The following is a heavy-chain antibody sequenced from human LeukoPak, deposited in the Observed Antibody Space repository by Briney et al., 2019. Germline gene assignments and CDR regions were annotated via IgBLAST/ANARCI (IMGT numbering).Heavy chain of an antibody. CDR1: GGSISGNY. CDR2: IFYVGST. J-gene: IGHJ4*02. Sequence: SETLSLTCTVSGGSISGNYWSWIRQPLGKGLEWIGYIFYVGSTIYNPSLKSRVTISVDTSKSQFSLQLSSVTAADTAVYYCARIITGTVALDYWGQGTLVNVSS. CDR3: ARIITGTVALDY. D-gene: IGHD1-14*01. V-gene: IGHV4-59*08.